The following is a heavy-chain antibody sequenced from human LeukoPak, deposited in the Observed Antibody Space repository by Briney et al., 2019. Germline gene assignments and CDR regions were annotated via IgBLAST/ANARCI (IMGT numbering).Heavy chain of an antibody. V-gene: IGHV4-4*07. CDR3: ARRPADYGDYQEN. D-gene: IGHD4-17*01. CDR2: IYISGST. J-gene: IGHJ4*02. Sequence: SETLSLTCTVSGGSISTNHYWNWIRQPAGKGLEWIGRIYISGSTNYNPSLQSRITVSVDTSKNQFSLKLRSVTPADTAVYYCARRPADYGDYQENWGQGTLVTVSS. CDR1: GGSISTNHY.